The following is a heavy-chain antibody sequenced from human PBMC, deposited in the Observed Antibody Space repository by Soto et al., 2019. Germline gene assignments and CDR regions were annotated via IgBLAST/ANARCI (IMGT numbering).Heavy chain of an antibody. Sequence: QVQLVQSGAEVKKPGSSVKVSCKTSGVSFNNNGIGWVRQAPGHGLEWMGGVSPAFRTSNYARKFQGRISINADASTGTVNMELSSLTSEDTAQYYCARVLYYGSGSYSPYGMDVWGQGTTVTVSS. CDR2: VSPAFRTS. J-gene: IGHJ6*02. CDR3: ARVLYYGSGSYSPYGMDV. V-gene: IGHV1-69*01. CDR1: GVSFNNNG. D-gene: IGHD3-10*01.